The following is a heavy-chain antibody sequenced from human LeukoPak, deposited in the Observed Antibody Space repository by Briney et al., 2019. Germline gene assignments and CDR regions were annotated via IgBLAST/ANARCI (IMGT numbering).Heavy chain of an antibody. CDR3: VRGFDGYFGFDL. D-gene: IGHD5-24*01. Sequence: GGSLRLSCAASGFIFSTYWMSWVRLAPGKGLEWVANINQDGSETFYVDSVRGRFTISRDNGKNSMFVQMDSLRVEDTAVYYCVRGFDGYFGFDLWGQGTMVTVSS. CDR1: GFIFSTYW. V-gene: IGHV3-7*05. CDR2: INQDGSET. J-gene: IGHJ3*01.